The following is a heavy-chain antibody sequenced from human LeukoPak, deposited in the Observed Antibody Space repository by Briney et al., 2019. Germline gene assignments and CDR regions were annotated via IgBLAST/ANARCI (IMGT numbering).Heavy chain of an antibody. J-gene: IGHJ6*02. CDR1: GGSFSGYY. CDR3: ARGRGSGGYYYYYGMDV. V-gene: IGHV4-34*01. Sequence: SETLSLTCAVYGGSFSGYYWSWIRQPPGKGLEWIGEINHSGSTNYNPSLKSRVTISVDTSKNQFSLKLSSVTAADTAVYYCARGRGSGGYYYYYGMDVWGQGTTVTVSS. CDR2: INHSGST. D-gene: IGHD3-16*01.